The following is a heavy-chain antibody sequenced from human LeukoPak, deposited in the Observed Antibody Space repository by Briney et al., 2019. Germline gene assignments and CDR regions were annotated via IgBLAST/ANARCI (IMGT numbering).Heavy chain of an antibody. CDR3: ARTMVRGVIIPTPYXXXGMDV. D-gene: IGHD3-10*01. CDR1: GGSISSYY. Sequence: SETLSLTCTVSGGSISSYYWSWVRQPPGKGLEWIGEINHSGSTNYNPSLKSRVTISVDTSKNQFSLKLSSVTAADTAVYYCARTMVRGVIIPTPYXXXGMDVWGQGTTVTVSS. J-gene: IGHJ6*02. CDR2: INHSGST. V-gene: IGHV4-34*01.